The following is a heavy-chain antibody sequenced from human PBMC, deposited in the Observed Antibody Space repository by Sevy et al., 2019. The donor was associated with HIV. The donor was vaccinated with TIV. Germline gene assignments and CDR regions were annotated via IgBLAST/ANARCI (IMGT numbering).Heavy chain of an antibody. CDR3: ATEGTGEQRAGFDF. CDR1: GFTFNKYD. J-gene: IGHJ4*02. D-gene: IGHD7-27*01. V-gene: IGHV3-13*01. Sequence: GGSLRLSCAASGFTFNKYDMHWVRQPTGKGLEWLSGIGVRGDTHYPGAVKGRFTISRENAKNSLYLQMDDRRAGDTAVYYCATEGTGEQRAGFDFWGQGTLVTVSS. CDR2: IGVRGDT.